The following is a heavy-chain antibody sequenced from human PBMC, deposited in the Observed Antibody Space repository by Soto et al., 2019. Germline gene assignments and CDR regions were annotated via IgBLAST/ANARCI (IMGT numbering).Heavy chain of an antibody. Sequence: ASVKVSCKASGSTFPSYDINWVRQATGQGLEWMGWMNPNSGNTGYAQKFQGRVTMTRNTSISTAYMELSSLRSEDTAVYYCARGGGTAYYYYGMDVWGQGTTVTVSS. V-gene: IGHV1-8*01. CDR2: MNPNSGNT. CDR3: ARGGGTAYYYYGMDV. CDR1: GSTFPSYD. D-gene: IGHD1-1*01. J-gene: IGHJ6*02.